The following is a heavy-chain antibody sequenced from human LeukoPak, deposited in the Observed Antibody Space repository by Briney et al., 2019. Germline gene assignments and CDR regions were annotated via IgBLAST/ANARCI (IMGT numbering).Heavy chain of an antibody. CDR2: ISAYNGNT. CDR1: GGTFSSYA. D-gene: IGHD3-22*01. CDR3: ARDVTYYDTPIPYYYYGMDV. V-gene: IGHV1-18*01. Sequence: PAASVKVSCKASGGTFSSYAISWVRQAPGQGLEWMGWISAYNGNTNYAQKLQGRVTMTTDTSTSTAYMELRSLRSDDTAVYYCARDVTYYDTPIPYYYYGMDVWGQGTTVTVSS. J-gene: IGHJ6*02.